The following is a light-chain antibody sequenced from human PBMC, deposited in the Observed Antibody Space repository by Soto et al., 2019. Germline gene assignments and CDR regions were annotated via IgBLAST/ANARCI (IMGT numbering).Light chain of an antibody. J-gene: IGLJ1*01. CDR3: AAWDDSLNGPGA. CDR2: SNN. V-gene: IGLV1-44*01. CDR1: SSNIGINT. Sequence: QSVLTQPPSASGTPGQRVTISCSGSSSNIGINTVNWYQQLPGTAPKLHIYSNNQRPSGVPDRFSGSKSGTSASLAISGLQSEDEADYYCAAWDDSLNGPGAFGTGTKLTVL.